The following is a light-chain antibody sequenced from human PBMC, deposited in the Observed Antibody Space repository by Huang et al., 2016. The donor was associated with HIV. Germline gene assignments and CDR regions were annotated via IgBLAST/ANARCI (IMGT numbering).Light chain of an antibody. CDR2: DAS. V-gene: IGKV1-8*01. CDR3: QQYYSYPST. Sequence: AIRITQSPSSLSASTGDRVTITCRASQGISSYLAWYQQKPGKAPKLLIYDASTLQSGVPSRFSGSGSGTDFTLTISCLQSEDFATYYCQQYYSYPSTFGGGTKVEIK. CDR1: QGISSY. J-gene: IGKJ4*01.